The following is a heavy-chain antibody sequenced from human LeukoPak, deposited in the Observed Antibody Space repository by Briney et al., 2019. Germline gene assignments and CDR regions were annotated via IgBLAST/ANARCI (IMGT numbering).Heavy chain of an antibody. CDR2: INPNSGGT. CDR1: GYTFTGYY. D-gene: IGHD1/OR15-1a*01. V-gene: IGHV1-2*02. Sequence: ASVKVSCKASGYTFTGYYMHWARQAPGQGLEWMGWINPNSGGTNYAQKFQGRVTMTRDTSISTAYMELSRLRSDDTAVYYCATGRWNTLTKGKIVPFDYWGQGTLVTVSS. CDR3: ATGRWNTLTKGKIVPFDY. J-gene: IGHJ4*02.